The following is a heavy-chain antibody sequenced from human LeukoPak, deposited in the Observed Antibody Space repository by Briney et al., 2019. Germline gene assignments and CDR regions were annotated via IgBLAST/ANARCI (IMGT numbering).Heavy chain of an antibody. Sequence: SETLSLTCAVYGGSFSGYYWSWIRQPPGKGLEWIGEINHSGSTNYNPSLKSRVTISVDTSKNQFSLKLSSVTAADTAVYYCARGLSQPFSFMGGLGGNEGAIDYWGQGTLVTVSS. J-gene: IGHJ4*02. CDR3: ARGLSQPFSFMGGLGGNEGAIDY. CDR2: INHSGST. V-gene: IGHV4-34*01. CDR1: GGSFSGYY. D-gene: IGHD1-26*01.